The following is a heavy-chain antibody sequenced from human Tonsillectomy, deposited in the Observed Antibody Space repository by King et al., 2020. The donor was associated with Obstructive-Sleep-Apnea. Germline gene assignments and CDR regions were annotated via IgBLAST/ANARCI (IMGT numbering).Heavy chain of an antibody. CDR3: ARVGLVTGTGYFQH. CDR2: IRQDGNEK. V-gene: IGHV3-7*03. Sequence: QLVQSGGGLVQPGGSLRLSCAASGFSFSSHWMTWVRQAPGKGLEWVANIRQDGNEKYYVDSVQGRFIISRDNAKNSLYLQMNSLSAEDTAVYYCARVGLVTGTGYFQHWGQGTLVTVSS. J-gene: IGHJ1*01. CDR1: GFSFSSHW. D-gene: IGHD6-19*01.